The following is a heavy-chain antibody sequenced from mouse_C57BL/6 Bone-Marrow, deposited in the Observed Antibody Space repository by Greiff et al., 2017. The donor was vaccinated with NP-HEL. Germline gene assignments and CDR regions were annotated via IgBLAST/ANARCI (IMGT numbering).Heavy chain of an antibody. CDR2: INPYNGDT. D-gene: IGHD1-1*01. Sequence: EVQLQQSGPELVKPGDSVKISCKASGYSFTGYFMNWVMQSHGKSLEWIGRINPYNGDTFYNQKFKGKATLTVDKSSSTAHMELRSLTSEDSAVYYCARTYYYGSPWYFDVWGTGTTVTVS. CDR1: GYSFTGYF. V-gene: IGHV1-20*01. CDR3: ARTYYYGSPWYFDV. J-gene: IGHJ1*03.